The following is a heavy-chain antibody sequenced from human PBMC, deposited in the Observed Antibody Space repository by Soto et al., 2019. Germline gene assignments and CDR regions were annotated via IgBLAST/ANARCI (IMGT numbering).Heavy chain of an antibody. CDR3: ARGRLYGSGSYYPDY. J-gene: IGHJ4*02. Sequence: SETLSLTCAVYGGSFSGYYWSWIRQPPGKGLEWIGEINHSGSTNYNPSLKSRVTMTRNTSISTAYMELSSLRSEDTAVYYCARGRLYGSGSYYPDYWGQGTLVPVSS. D-gene: IGHD3-10*01. V-gene: IGHV4-34*01. CDR2: INHSGST. CDR1: GGSFSGYY.